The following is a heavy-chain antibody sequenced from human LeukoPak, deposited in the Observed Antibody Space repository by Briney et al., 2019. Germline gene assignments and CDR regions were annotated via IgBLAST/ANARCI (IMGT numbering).Heavy chain of an antibody. V-gene: IGHV4-39*01. Sequence: PSETLSLTCTVSGGSISSSSYYWGWIRQPPGKGLEWIGSIYYSGSTYYNPSLKSRVTISVDTSKNQFSLKLSSVTAADTAVYYCARQAARIAYHFDYWGQGTLVTVSS. J-gene: IGHJ4*02. D-gene: IGHD6-6*01. CDR2: IYYSGST. CDR1: GGSISSSSYY. CDR3: ARQAARIAYHFDY.